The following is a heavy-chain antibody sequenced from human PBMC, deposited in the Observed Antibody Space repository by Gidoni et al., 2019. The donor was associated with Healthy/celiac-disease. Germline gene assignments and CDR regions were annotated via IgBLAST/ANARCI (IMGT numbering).Heavy chain of an antibody. CDR2: IRYDGSNK. CDR3: EKDMSPARHEVKQS. J-gene: IGHJ5*02. CDR1: GFTFSSYG. V-gene: IGHV3-30*02. D-gene: IGHD3-16*01. Sequence: QLPLVESGGGVVPPGGSLRLSCAASGFTFSSYGMHWVRQAPGKGLEWVAFIRYDGSNKYYADSVKGRFTISRDNSKNTLYLQMNSMRAEDTAVYYCEKDMSPARHEVKQSWGQGTLVTVSS.